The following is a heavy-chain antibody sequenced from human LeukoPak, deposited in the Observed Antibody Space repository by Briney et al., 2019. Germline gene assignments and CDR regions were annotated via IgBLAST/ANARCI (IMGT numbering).Heavy chain of an antibody. CDR1: GGSFSDYY. V-gene: IGHV4-34*01. CDR3: ASSQLDYYYYMDV. CDR2: INHSGST. J-gene: IGHJ6*03. D-gene: IGHD6-13*01. Sequence: SSETLSLTCAVYGGSFSDYYWSWIRQPPGKGLEWIGEINHSGSTNYNPSLKSRVTISVDTSKNQFSLKLSSVTAADTAVYYCASSQLDYYYYMDVWGKGTTVTISS.